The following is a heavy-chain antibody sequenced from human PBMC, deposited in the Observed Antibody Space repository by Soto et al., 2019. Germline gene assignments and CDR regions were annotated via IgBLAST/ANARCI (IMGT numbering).Heavy chain of an antibody. J-gene: IGHJ4*02. CDR2: INPNSGGT. CDR3: ARRYYSNYGIDC. Sequence: ASVKVSCKASGYTFTGYYMHWERQAPGQGLEWMGWINPNSGGTNYAQKFQGWVTMTRDTSISTAYMELSRLRSDDTAVYYCARRYYSNYGIDCWGQGTLVTVSS. D-gene: IGHD4-4*01. V-gene: IGHV1-2*04. CDR1: GYTFTGYY.